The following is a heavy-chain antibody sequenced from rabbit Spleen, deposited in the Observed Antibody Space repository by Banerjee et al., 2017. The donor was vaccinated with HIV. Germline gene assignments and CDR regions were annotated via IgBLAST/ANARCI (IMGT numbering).Heavy chain of an antibody. D-gene: IGHD8-1*01. V-gene: IGHV1S45*01. J-gene: IGHJ6*01. CDR1: GFSLNSGYD. CDR2: IYAGSSGAT. Sequence: QEQLKETGGGLVQPGASLTLTCKASGFSLNSGYDMCWVRQAPGKGLEWIASIYAGSSGATYSTTWAKGRFTISKISSTTVTLEMTSLTAADTATYFCARDAGTSFSTYGMDLWGQGTLVTVS. CDR3: ARDAGTSFSTYGMDL.